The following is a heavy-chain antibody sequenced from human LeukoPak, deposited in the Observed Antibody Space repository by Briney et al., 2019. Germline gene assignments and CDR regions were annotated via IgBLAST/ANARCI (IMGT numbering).Heavy chain of an antibody. V-gene: IGHV5-51*01. J-gene: IGHJ4*02. Sequence: GASLKISSKGSGYSFTNYWIGWVRQMPGKGLEWMGIISPDGSDTRYSPSFQGQVTISADKSITTAYLQWSSLKASDTAMYYCARLTSSWSFDYWGQGTLVTVSS. CDR3: ARLTSSWSFDY. CDR2: ISPDGSDT. D-gene: IGHD6-13*01. CDR1: GYSFTNYW.